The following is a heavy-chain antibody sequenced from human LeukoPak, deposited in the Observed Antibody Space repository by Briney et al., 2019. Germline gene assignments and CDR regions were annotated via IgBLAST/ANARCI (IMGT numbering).Heavy chain of an antibody. V-gene: IGHV3-23*01. D-gene: IGHD2-2*02. J-gene: IGHJ5*02. Sequence: GGSLRLSCAASGFTFSSYAMTWVRQAPGKGLEWVSTISDNGGSTYYADSVKGRFTISRDNSKNTLYLQMNSLRAEDTAVYYCAKTGKYQLLYLGWFDPWGQGTLVTVSS. CDR2: ISDNGGST. CDR1: GFTFSSYA. CDR3: AKTGKYQLLYLGWFDP.